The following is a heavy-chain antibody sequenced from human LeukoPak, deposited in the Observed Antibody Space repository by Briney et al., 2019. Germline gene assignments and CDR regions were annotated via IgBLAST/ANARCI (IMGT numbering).Heavy chain of an antibody. J-gene: IGHJ4*02. CDR1: GFTFSSYG. CDR2: ISYDGSNK. Sequence: GRSLRLSCAASGFTFSSYGMHWVRQAPGKGLERVAVISYDGSNKYYADSVKGRFTISRDNSKNTLYLQMNSLRAEDTAVYYCAKGTSYSSGWPFDYWGQGTLVTVSS. D-gene: IGHD6-19*01. V-gene: IGHV3-30*18. CDR3: AKGTSYSSGWPFDY.